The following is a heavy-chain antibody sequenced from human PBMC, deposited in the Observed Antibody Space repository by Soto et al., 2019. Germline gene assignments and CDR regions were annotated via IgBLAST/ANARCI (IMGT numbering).Heavy chain of an antibody. D-gene: IGHD1-26*01. V-gene: IGHV3-30-3*01. Sequence: PGGSLRLSCAASGFTFSSYAMHWVRQAPGKGLEWVAVISYDGSNKYYADSVKGRFTISRDNSKNTLYLQMNSLRAEDTAVYYCARVVKEERAFDYWGQGTLVTVSS. CDR1: GFTFSSYA. J-gene: IGHJ4*02. CDR3: ARVVKEERAFDY. CDR2: ISYDGSNK.